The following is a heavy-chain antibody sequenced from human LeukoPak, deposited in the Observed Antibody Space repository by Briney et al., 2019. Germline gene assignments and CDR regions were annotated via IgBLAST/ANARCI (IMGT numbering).Heavy chain of an antibody. D-gene: IGHD3-22*01. J-gene: IGHJ3*02. CDR1: GGSISSYY. V-gene: IGHV4-4*09. CDR3: ARLDTSGPDAFDI. Sequence: PSETLSLTCTVSGGSISSYYWSWIRQPPGKGLEWIGYIYSSGSTNYNPSLKSRVTISLDTSKNQFSLKLSSVTAADTALYYCARLDTSGPDAFDIWGQGTMVTVSS. CDR2: IYSSGST.